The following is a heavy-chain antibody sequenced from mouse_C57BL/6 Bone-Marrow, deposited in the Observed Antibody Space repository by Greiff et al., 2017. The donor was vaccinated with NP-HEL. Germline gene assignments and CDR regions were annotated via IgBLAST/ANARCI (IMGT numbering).Heavy chain of an antibody. D-gene: IGHD2-1*01. CDR1: GFTFSDYG. Sequence: EVHLVESGGGLVQPGGSLKLSCAASGFTFSDYGMAWVRQAPRKGPEWVAFISNLAYSIYYADTVTGRFTISRENAKNTLYLEMSSLRSEDTAMYYCARHGGMVTWYFDVWGTGTTVTVSS. J-gene: IGHJ1*03. CDR3: ARHGGMVTWYFDV. CDR2: ISNLAYSI. V-gene: IGHV5-15*01.